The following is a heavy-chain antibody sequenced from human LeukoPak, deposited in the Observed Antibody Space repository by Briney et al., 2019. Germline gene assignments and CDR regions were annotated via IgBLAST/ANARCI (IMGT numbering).Heavy chain of an antibody. V-gene: IGHV3-7*01. CDR1: GFTFSMSW. CDR2: IKEDGGEK. J-gene: IGHJ3*02. CDR3: ARDSAYDTFDI. D-gene: IGHD5-12*01. Sequence: GGSLRLSSAASGFTFSMSWMAWVRQAPGKGLEWVANIKEDGGEKNYLDSVKGRFTISRDNARNSLYLQLNSLRVEDTAVYYCARDSAYDTFDIWGQGTMVTVSS.